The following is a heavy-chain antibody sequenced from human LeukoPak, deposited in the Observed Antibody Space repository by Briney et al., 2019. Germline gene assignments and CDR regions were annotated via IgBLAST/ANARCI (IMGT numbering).Heavy chain of an antibody. CDR1: GYTFTSYD. CDR3: ARALSWTTESYYYMDV. V-gene: IGHV1-8*01. CDR2: MNPNSGNT. Sequence: ASVKVSCKASGYTFTSYDINWVRQATGQGLERMGWMNPNSGNTGYAQKFQGRVIMTKNTSITTAYMDLGSLKSEDTAVYYCARALSWTTESYYYMDVWGKGTTVTVSS. J-gene: IGHJ6*03. D-gene: IGHD3/OR15-3a*01.